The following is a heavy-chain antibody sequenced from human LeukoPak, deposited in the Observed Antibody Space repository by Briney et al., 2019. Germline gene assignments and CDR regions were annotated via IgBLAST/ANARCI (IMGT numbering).Heavy chain of an antibody. CDR3: AREDEVGNSYGFPYYFHY. V-gene: IGHV3-7*03. CDR2: VKQDGSER. J-gene: IGHJ4*02. CDR1: GFTFSSYS. Sequence: GGSLSLSCAASGFTFSSYSMNWVRQAPGKGLEWVANVKQDGSERYYVDSVKGRFTNSRDNAKNSLYLQMNSLRAEDTAVYYCAREDEVGNSYGFPYYFHYWGQGTLVTVSS. D-gene: IGHD5-18*01.